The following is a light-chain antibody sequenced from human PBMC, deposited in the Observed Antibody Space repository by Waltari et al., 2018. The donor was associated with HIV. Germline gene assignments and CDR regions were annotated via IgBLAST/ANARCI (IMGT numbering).Light chain of an antibody. CDR2: RNN. CDR3: AAWDGRRGV. CDR1: SSNIGSNY. V-gene: IGLV1-47*01. J-gene: IGLJ1*01. Sequence: QSVLTQPPSASGTHGQRVTISCSGSSSNIGSNYVYWYQQLPGTAPKLLIYRNNQRPSGVPDRFSGSKSGTSASLAISGLRSEDEADYYCAAWDGRRGVFGTGTKVTVL.